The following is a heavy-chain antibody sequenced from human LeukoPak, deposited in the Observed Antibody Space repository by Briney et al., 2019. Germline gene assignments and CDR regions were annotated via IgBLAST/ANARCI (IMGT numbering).Heavy chain of an antibody. CDR2: ISGSGGST. CDR3: AKDRRGSGYLIFDY. J-gene: IGHJ4*02. D-gene: IGHD6-19*01. CDR1: GFTFSSYA. V-gene: IGHV3-23*01. Sequence: PGGSLRLSCAASGFTFSSYAMSWVRQAPGKGLEWVSAISGSGGSTYYADSVKGRFTISRDNFKNTLYLQMNSLRAEDTAVYYCAKDRRGSGYLIFDYWGQGTLVTVSS.